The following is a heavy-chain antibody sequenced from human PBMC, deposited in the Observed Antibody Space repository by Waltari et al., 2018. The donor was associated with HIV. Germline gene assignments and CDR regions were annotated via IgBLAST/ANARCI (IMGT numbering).Heavy chain of an antibody. CDR3: VRGPHPPYIDDNPVNDFYGLDV. Sequence: QVQLVESGGGVVRPGRSLRLSCVASGFTFSPYGMFWVRQAPDKGLECVALIWHDGSKTYYADSVKGRFSVSRDNYSNKLFLQMSSLTVEDSAVYYCVRGPHPPYIDDNPVNDFYGLDVWGRGTTVTVS. D-gene: IGHD1-1*01. J-gene: IGHJ6*02. CDR2: IWHDGSKT. V-gene: IGHV3-33*08. CDR1: GFTFSPYG.